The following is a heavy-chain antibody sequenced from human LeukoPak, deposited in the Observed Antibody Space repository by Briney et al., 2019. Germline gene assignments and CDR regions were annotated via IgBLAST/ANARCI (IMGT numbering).Heavy chain of an antibody. Sequence: PGGSLRLSCAASGFAFSNAWMSWVRQAPGKGLEWVSAIICSGGSTKYADSVKGRFTISRDKCKNTLYLQMNSLRAEDTAVYYCAKIGTRAITMIVGPIFQHWGEGTLV. D-gene: IGHD3-22*01. J-gene: IGHJ1*01. V-gene: IGHV3-23*01. CDR2: IICSGGST. CDR1: GFAFSNAW. CDR3: AKIGTRAITMIVGPIFQH.